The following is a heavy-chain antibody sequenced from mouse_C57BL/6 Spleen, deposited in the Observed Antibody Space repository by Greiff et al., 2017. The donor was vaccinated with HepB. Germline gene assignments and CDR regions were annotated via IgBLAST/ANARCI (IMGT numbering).Heavy chain of an antibody. CDR2: INPNNGGT. V-gene: IGHV1-18*01. Sequence: EVKLQQSGPELVKPGASVKIPCKASGYTFTDYNMDWVKQSHGKSLEWIGDINPNNGGTIYNQKFKGKATLTVDKSSSTAYMELRSLTSEDTAVYYCARGGYYSNSAWFAYWGQGTLVTVSA. D-gene: IGHD2-5*01. J-gene: IGHJ3*01. CDR1: GYTFTDYN. CDR3: ARGGYYSNSAWFAY.